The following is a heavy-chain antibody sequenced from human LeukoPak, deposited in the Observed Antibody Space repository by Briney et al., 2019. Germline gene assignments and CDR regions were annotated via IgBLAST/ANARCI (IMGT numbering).Heavy chain of an antibody. CDR2: INPSGGST. D-gene: IGHD2-2*01. CDR3: AKEGYCSSTSCYGGAFDI. Sequence: ASVKVSCKASGYTCTSYYMHWVRHAPGQGLEWMGIINPSGGSTSYAQKFQGRVTMTRDTSTSKVYMELSSLRSEDTAVYYCAKEGYCSSTSCYGGAFDIWGQGTMVTVSS. J-gene: IGHJ3*02. CDR1: GYTCTSYY. V-gene: IGHV1-46*01.